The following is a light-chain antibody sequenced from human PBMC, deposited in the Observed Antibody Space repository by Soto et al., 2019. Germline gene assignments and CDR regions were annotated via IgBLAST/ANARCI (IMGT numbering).Light chain of an antibody. J-gene: IGKJ2*01. CDR3: QQYNKWPPYT. CDR1: QSVSSN. V-gene: IGKV3-15*01. CDR2: GAS. Sequence: EIVITQSPSTLSLSPGERATLSCRASQSVSSNLAWYQQKPGQAPRLLMYGASTRATGIPARFSGSGSGTEFTLTISSLQSEDFALYYCQQYNKWPPYTFGQGTKVDIK.